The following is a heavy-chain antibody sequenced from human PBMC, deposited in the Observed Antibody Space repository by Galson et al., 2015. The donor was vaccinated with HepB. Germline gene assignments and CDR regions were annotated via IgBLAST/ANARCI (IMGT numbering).Heavy chain of an antibody. J-gene: IGHJ6*02. V-gene: IGHV3-21*01. CDR2: ISSSSSYI. CDR3: ARDLVDYYDSSGYYYVGSLYYYYYGMDV. D-gene: IGHD3-22*01. Sequence: SLRLSCAASGFTFSSYSMNWVRQAPGKGLEWVSSISSSSSYIYYADSVKGRFTISRDNAKNSLYLQMNSLRAEDTAVYYCARDLVDYYDSSGYYYVGSLYYYYYGMDVWGQGTTVTVSS. CDR1: GFTFSSYS.